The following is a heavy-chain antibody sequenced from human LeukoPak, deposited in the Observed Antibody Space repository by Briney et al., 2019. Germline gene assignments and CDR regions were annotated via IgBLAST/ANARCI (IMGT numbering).Heavy chain of an antibody. V-gene: IGHV4-4*02. CDR1: GGSISSSNW. J-gene: IGHJ6*02. CDR3: ARDRVQRVSYGMDV. D-gene: IGHD3-10*01. CDR2: IYHSGST. Sequence: PSGTLSLTCAVSGGSISSSNWWSWVRQPPGKGLEWIGEIYHSGSTNYNPSLKSRVTISVDKSKNQFSLKLSSVTAANTAVYYCARDRVQRVSYGMDVWGQGTTVTVSS.